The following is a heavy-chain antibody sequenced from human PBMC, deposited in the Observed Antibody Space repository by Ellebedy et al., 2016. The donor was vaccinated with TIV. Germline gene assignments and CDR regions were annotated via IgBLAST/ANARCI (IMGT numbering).Heavy chain of an antibody. V-gene: IGHV3-15*01. CDR2: IKSKVDGGTT. CDR1: GFIFNKYW. CDR3: THHMEGATWH. Sequence: GGSLRLSCVASGFIFNKYWMSWVRQAPGKGLEWVGRIKSKVDGGTTDYAAPVTGRFIMSRDDSKNTFYLQMNSLKTEDTAVYYCTHHMEGATWHWGQGTLVTVSS. J-gene: IGHJ4*02. D-gene: IGHD1-26*01.